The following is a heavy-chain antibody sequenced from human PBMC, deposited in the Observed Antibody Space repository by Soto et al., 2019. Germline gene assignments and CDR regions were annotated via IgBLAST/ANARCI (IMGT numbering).Heavy chain of an antibody. V-gene: IGHV1-46*01. CDR1: GYTFTSYY. CDR3: AREEVSYGGYYYYGMDV. D-gene: IGHD2-15*01. J-gene: IGHJ6*02. CDR2: INPSGGST. Sequence: GASVKVSCKASGYTFTSYYMHWVRQAPGQGLEWMGIINPSGGSTSYAQKFQGRVTMTRDTSTSTVYMELSSLRSEDTAVYYCAREEVSYGGYYYYGMDVWGQGPTVTVSS.